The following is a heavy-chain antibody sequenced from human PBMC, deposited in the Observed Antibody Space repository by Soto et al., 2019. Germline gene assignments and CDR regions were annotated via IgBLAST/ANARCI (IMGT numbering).Heavy chain of an antibody. CDR2: ISGSGGST. Sequence: EVQLLESGGGLVQPGGSLRLSCAASGFTFSSYVMSWVRQAPGKGLEWVSAISGSGGSTYYADSVKGRFTISRDNSKYTLYLQMNSLRAEDTAVYYCAKSVNYGDYVGWFDPWGQGTLVTVSS. CDR3: AKSVNYGDYVGWFDP. J-gene: IGHJ5*02. CDR1: GFTFSSYV. V-gene: IGHV3-23*01. D-gene: IGHD4-17*01.